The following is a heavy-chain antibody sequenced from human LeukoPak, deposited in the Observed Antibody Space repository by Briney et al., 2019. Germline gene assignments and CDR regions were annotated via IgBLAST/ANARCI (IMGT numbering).Heavy chain of an antibody. V-gene: IGHV7-4-1*02. Sequence: ASVKVSCKASGYTFTSYAMNRVRQAPGQGLEWMGWINTNTGNPTYAQGFTGRFVFSLDTSVSTAYLQISSLKAEDTAVYYCARGTPRYLKFEHYDYWGQGTLVTVSS. J-gene: IGHJ4*02. D-gene: IGHD3-16*02. CDR2: INTNTGNP. CDR1: GYTFTSYA. CDR3: ARGTPRYLKFEHYDY.